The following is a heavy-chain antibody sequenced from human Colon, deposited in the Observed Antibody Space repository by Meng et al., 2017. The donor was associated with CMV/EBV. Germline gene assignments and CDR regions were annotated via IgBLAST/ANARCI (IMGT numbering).Heavy chain of an antibody. J-gene: IGHJ4*02. Sequence: SLKISCAASGFSFDDYAMNWVRQAPGKGLEWVSSINWNSGSITYADSVKGRFTISIDNAKKFLYLQMDSLRPEDTALYYCANAWRGSSPPYFFDHWGQGTQVTVSS. CDR2: INWNSGSI. D-gene: IGHD3-10*01. CDR1: GFSFDDYA. V-gene: IGHV3-9*01. CDR3: ANAWRGSSPPYFFDH.